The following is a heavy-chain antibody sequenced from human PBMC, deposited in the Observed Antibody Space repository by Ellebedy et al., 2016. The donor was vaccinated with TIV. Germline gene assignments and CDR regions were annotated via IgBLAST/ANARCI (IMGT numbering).Heavy chain of an antibody. V-gene: IGHV4-59*01. CDR1: GGSMNNDC. J-gene: IGHJ5*02. CDR3: ARGSGGSFKWFDP. CDR2: VCHSGSP. Sequence: SETLSLXXTVSGGSMNNDCWSWIRQPPGKGLEWVGYVCHSGSPNNNTSLKSRLTMSLDTSKNQFSLKLSSVTAADTAVYYCARGSGGSFKWFDPWGLGTLVTVSS. D-gene: IGHD2-15*01.